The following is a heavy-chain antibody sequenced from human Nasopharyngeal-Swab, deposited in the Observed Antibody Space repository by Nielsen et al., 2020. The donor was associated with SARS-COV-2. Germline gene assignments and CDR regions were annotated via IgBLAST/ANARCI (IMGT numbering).Heavy chain of an antibody. Sequence: SETLSLTCAVYGGSFSGYYWSWIRQPPGKGLEWIGEINHSGSTNYNPSLKSRVTISVDTSKNQFSLKLSSVTAADTAVYYCARLIVVVPAARNWFDPWGQGTLVTVSS. CDR3: ARLIVVVPAARNWFDP. CDR1: GGSFSGYY. CDR2: INHSGST. V-gene: IGHV4-34*01. J-gene: IGHJ5*02. D-gene: IGHD2-2*01.